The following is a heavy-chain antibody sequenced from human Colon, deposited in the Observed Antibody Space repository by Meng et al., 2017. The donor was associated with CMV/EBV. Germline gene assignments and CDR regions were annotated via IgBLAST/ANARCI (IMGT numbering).Heavy chain of an antibody. D-gene: IGHD3-3*01. J-gene: IGHJ6*02. V-gene: IGHV4-59*01. CDR3: ARDRSITITSGATHGMDV. CDR2: IHHSGNS. CDR1: GDSMGNYY. Sequence: SETLSLTCSVSGDSMGNYYWTWIRQTPGKGLEWIGYIHHSGNSNYNPSLKSRVTMSIDTSNNQFSLKLSSVTAADTAVYYCARDRSITITSGATHGMDVWGQGTTVTVSS.